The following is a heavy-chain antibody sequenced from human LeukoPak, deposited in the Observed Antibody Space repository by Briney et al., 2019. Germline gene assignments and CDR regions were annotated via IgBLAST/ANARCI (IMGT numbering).Heavy chain of an antibody. D-gene: IGHD3-10*01. V-gene: IGHV4-39*01. J-gene: IGHJ4*02. CDR3: ARHQSPMIRGIIVAGFDS. CDR2: IHSSGTT. Sequence: SETLSLTCIVSGDSISGGTHSWAWVRQPPGKGLEWIGTIHSSGTTQYNPSVKSRVTISVDTSRNQISLKLDSMTGADTAVYYCARHQSPMIRGIIVAGFDSWGQGTLVTVSS. CDR1: GDSISGGTHS.